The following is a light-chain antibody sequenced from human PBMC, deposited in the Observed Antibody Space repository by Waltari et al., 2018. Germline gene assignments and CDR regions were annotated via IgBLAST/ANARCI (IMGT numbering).Light chain of an antibody. V-gene: IGLV4-69*01. J-gene: IGLJ3*02. CDR2: LNDDGSK. CDR1: SGHSHYA. CDR3: QTWGTGIQV. Sequence: QLVLTQSPSASASLGASVKLTCTLSSGHSHYAIAWHQQQPEKGPRYLMKLNDDGSKNEGDGIPDRFSGSSSGAERYLTISSLQSEDEADYYCQTWGTGIQVFGGGTKLTVL.